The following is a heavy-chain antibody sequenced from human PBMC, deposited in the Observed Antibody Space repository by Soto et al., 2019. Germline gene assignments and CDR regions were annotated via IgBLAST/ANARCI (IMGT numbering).Heavy chain of an antibody. CDR3: ARVKGSAYDAFDI. CDR1: GFTFSSYW. CDR2: IKQDGSEK. D-gene: IGHD2-21*01. Sequence: EVQLVESGGGLVQPGGSLRLSCAASGFTFSSYWMSWVRQAPGKGLEWVANIKQDGSEKYYVDSVKGRFTIARDYAKNSLYLQMNSRRAEDTAVYYFARVKGSAYDAFDIWGQGTMVTVSS. V-gene: IGHV3-7*01. J-gene: IGHJ3*02.